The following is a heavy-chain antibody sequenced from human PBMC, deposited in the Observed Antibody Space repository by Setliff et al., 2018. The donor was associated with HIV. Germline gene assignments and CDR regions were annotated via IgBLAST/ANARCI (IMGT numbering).Heavy chain of an antibody. D-gene: IGHD6-25*01. J-gene: IGHJ4*02. CDR3: VRDTTSGWMLTS. Sequence: GGSLRLSCVASGFTFSNYWMSWVRQAPGKGLEWVSYIGSSSSPIYYADSVRGRFTVSRDNAGASLFLQMNSLRAEDTAIYYCVRDTTSGWMLTSWGQGTLVTVSS. V-gene: IGHV3-48*04. CDR1: GFTFSNYW. CDR2: IGSSSSPI.